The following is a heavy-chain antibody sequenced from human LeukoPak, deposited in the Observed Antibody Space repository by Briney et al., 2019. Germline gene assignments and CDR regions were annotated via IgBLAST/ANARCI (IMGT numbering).Heavy chain of an antibody. Sequence: ASVKVSCKASGYTFTSYYMHWVRQAPGQGLEWTGIINPSGGSTSYAQKFQGRVTMTRDMSTSTVYMELSSLRSEDTAVYYCARESTGIAAADAFDYWGQGTLVTVSS. CDR2: INPSGGST. J-gene: IGHJ4*02. D-gene: IGHD6-13*01. CDR3: ARESTGIAAADAFDY. CDR1: GYTFTSYY. V-gene: IGHV1-46*01.